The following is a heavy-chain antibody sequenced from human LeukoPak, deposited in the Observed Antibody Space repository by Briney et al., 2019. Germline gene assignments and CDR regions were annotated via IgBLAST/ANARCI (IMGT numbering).Heavy chain of an antibody. CDR3: AKSYVWGSYRPPFDY. V-gene: IGHV3-23*01. D-gene: IGHD3-16*02. Sequence: GGSLRLSCAASGFTFSSYAMSWVRQAPGKGLEWVSAISGSGGSTYYADSVKGRFTISRDNSKNMLYLQMNSLRAEDTAVYYCAKSYVWGSYRPPFDYWGQGTLVTVSS. CDR1: GFTFSSYA. J-gene: IGHJ4*02. CDR2: ISGSGGST.